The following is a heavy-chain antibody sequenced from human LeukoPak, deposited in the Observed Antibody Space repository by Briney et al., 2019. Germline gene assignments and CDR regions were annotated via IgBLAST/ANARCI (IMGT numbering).Heavy chain of an antibody. J-gene: IGHJ6*02. V-gene: IGHV4-39*07. Sequence: SETLSLTCTVSDDSISSTNYHWGWIRQPPGKGLEWIGRIYFSGNTYYNPSLKSRVTISGDTSKKQFSLKVTSVTAADTAVYYCARSSGPYYYALDVWGQGTAVTVSS. CDR3: ARSSGPYYYALDV. D-gene: IGHD2-15*01. CDR2: IYFSGNT. CDR1: DDSISSTNYH.